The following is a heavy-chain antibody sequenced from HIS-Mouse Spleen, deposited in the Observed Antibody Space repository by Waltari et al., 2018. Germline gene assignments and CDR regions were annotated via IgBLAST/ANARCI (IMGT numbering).Heavy chain of an antibody. CDR2: IYHSGST. CDR3: ARVGVLRYFDWLPIHGAFDI. Sequence: QVQLQESGPGLVKPSETLSLTCTVSGYSISSGYYWGWIRQPPGKGLEWIGSIYHSGSTYYNPSLKSRVTISVDTSKNQFSLKLSSVTAADTAVYYCARVGVLRYFDWLPIHGAFDIWGQGTMVTVSS. D-gene: IGHD3-9*01. J-gene: IGHJ3*02. V-gene: IGHV4-38-2*02. CDR1: GYSISSGYY.